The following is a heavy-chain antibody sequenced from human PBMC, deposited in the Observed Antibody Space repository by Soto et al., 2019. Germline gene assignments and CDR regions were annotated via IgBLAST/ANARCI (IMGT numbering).Heavy chain of an antibody. Sequence: QVQLVESGGGVVQPGRSLRLSCTASRFTFSSYGMHWVRQAPGKGLEWVAVISHDGSNKYYADSVKGRFTISRDNSKNTLYLQMNSLRAEDTAVYYCAKDDNYDYVWGTYRSLYFDYWGRGTLVTVSS. CDR2: ISHDGSNK. V-gene: IGHV3-30*18. J-gene: IGHJ4*02. D-gene: IGHD3-16*02. CDR3: AKDDNYDYVWGTYRSLYFDY. CDR1: RFTFSSYG.